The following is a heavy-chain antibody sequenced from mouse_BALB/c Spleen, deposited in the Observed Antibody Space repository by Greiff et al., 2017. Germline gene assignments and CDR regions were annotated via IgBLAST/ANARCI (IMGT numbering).Heavy chain of an antibody. J-gene: IGHJ2*01. D-gene: IGHD2-3*01. Sequence: EVQLVESGGGLVKPGGSLKLSCAASGFTFSSYAMSWVRQSPEKRLEWVAEISSGGSYTYYPDTVTGRFTISRDNAKNTLYLEMSSLRSEDTAMYYCARVDGYSPFDYWGQGTTLTVSS. CDR3: ARVDGYSPFDY. V-gene: IGHV5-9-4*01. CDR2: ISSGGSYT. CDR1: GFTFSSYA.